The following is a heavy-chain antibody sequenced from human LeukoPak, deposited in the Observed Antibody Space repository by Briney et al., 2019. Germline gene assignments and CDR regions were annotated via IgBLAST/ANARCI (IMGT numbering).Heavy chain of an antibody. Sequence: GGSLRLSCAASGFTFSSYTMNWVRQAPGKGLEWVSSISSSSTYINYADSVKGRFTISRDNAKNSLYLQMNSLRAEDTAVYYCAELGITMIGGVWGKGTTVTVSS. CDR2: ISSSSTYI. CDR1: GFTFSSYT. J-gene: IGHJ6*04. D-gene: IGHD3-10*02. CDR3: AELGITMIGGV. V-gene: IGHV3-21*01.